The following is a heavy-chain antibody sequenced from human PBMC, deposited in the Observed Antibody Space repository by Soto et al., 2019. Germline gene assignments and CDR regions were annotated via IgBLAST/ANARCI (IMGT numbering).Heavy chain of an antibody. D-gene: IGHD6-13*01. Sequence: ASVKVSCKASGYTFTSYYMHWVRQAPGQGLEWMGIINPSGGSTSYAQKFQGRVTMTRDTSTSTVYMELSSLRSEDTAVYYCARTHVIAAAHRAFMDVWGQGTTVTVSS. V-gene: IGHV1-46*01. J-gene: IGHJ6*02. CDR3: ARTHVIAAAHRAFMDV. CDR2: INPSGGST. CDR1: GYTFTSYY.